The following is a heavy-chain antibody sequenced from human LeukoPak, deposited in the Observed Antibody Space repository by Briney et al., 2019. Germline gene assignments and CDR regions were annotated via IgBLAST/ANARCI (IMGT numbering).Heavy chain of an antibody. Sequence: GGSLRLSCAASGFTFSGYAMSWVRQAPGKGLEWVLAISGSGGSTYYADSVKGRFTISRDNSKNTLYLQMNSLRAEDTAVYYCAVTYYDFWSGDPDYWGQGTLVTVSS. J-gene: IGHJ4*02. V-gene: IGHV3-23*01. CDR3: AVTYYDFWSGDPDY. CDR2: ISGSGGST. D-gene: IGHD3-3*01. CDR1: GFTFSGYA.